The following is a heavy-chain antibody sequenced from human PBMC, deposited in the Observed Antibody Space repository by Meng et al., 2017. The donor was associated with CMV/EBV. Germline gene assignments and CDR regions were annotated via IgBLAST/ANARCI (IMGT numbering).Heavy chain of an antibody. Sequence: RVSCKASAYTFTTKNLHWVRQAPGQGLEWMGWINPDSGAANYAQKFQGRVTMTRDTSISTAYMELGSLRSDDTAVYYCARRSTFYDYWGQGTLVTVSS. CDR3: ARRSTFYDY. J-gene: IGHJ4*02. CDR1: AYTFTTKN. D-gene: IGHD1-26*01. CDR2: INPDSGAA. V-gene: IGHV1-2*02.